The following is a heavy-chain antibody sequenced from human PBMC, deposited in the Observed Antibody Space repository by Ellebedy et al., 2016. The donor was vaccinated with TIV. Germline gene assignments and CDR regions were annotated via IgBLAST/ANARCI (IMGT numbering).Heavy chain of an antibody. J-gene: IGHJ4*02. CDR3: ARGRLGDRDY. Sequence: SETLSLTXTVSGGSISSYYWSWIRQPPGKGLEWIGYIYYSGSTNYNPSLKSRVTISVDTSKNQFSLKLSSVTAADTAVYYCARGRLGDRDYWGQGTLVTVSS. D-gene: IGHD2-21*01. CDR1: GGSISSYY. V-gene: IGHV4-59*01. CDR2: IYYSGST.